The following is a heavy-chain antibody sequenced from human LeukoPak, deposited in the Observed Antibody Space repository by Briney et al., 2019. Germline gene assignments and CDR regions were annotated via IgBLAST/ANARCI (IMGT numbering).Heavy chain of an antibody. Sequence: ASVKVSCKASGYTFTSYDINWVRQAPGQGLEWMGIINPSGGSTSYAQKFQGRVTMTRDTSTSTVYMELSSLRSEDTAVYYCARVHPWWLYYNYWGQGTLVTVSS. CDR1: GYTFTSYD. D-gene: IGHD2-8*02. V-gene: IGHV1-46*01. J-gene: IGHJ4*02. CDR3: ARVHPWWLYYNY. CDR2: INPSGGST.